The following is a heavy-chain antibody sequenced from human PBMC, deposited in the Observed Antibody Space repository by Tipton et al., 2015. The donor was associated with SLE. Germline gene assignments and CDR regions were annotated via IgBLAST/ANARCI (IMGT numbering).Heavy chain of an antibody. J-gene: IGHJ4*02. V-gene: IGHV4-61*02. Sequence: TLSLTCTVSGGSISSGSYYWSWIRQPAGKGLEWIGRIYTSGSTNYNPSLKSRVTISVDTSKNQFSLKLSSVTAADTAMYYCARLSSGTGDFEHWGQGTLVIVSS. CDR1: GGSISSGSYY. CDR2: IYTSGST. CDR3: ARLSSGTGDFEH. D-gene: IGHD7-27*01.